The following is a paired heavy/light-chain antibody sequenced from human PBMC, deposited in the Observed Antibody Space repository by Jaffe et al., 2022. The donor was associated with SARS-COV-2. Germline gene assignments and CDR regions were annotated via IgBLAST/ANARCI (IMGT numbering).Light chain of an antibody. CDR1: RSISTS. J-gene: IGKJ1*01. CDR2: MRS. CDR3: QQYSTTSRT. Sequence: DIQMTQSPSTLSASVGDRVTITCRASRSISTSLAWFQQKPGKAPKLLIHMRSSLVNGAPSRFSGSGSGTEFTLTISNLQPDDFATYYCQQYSTTSRTFGQGTTVEIK. V-gene: IGKV1-5*03.
Heavy chain of an antibody. J-gene: IGHJ4*02. CDR3: ARGDCPGDCYLTDY. CDR2: ISGSGSST. D-gene: IGHD2-21*02. V-gene: IGHV3-23*04. CDR1: GFTFSSRG. Sequence: EVQLVESGGGLIQVGGSLRLSCAASGFTFSSRGMSWARQAPRKGLEWVSSISGSGSSTAYADSVKGRFTISRDNSKNTLYLQMDSLRAEDTALYYCARGDCPGDCYLTDYWGQGTLVTVSS.